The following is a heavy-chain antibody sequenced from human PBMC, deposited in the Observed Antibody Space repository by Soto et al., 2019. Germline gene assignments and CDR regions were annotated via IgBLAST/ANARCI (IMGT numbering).Heavy chain of an antibody. CDR1: GGSISSGGYS. CDR2: IYHSGST. CDR3: ARAPDYGDYDY. V-gene: IGHV4-30-2*01. J-gene: IGHJ4*02. Sequence: TLSLTCAVSGGSISSGGYSWSWIRQPPGKGLEWIGYIYHSGSTYYNPSLKSRVTISVDRSKNQFSLKLSSVTAADTAVYYCARAPDYGDYDYWGQGTLVTVSS. D-gene: IGHD4-17*01.